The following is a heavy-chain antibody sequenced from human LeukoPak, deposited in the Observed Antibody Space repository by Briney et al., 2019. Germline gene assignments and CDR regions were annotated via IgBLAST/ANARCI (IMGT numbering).Heavy chain of an antibody. CDR2: VSYDGTYT. CDR1: GFTFSSHA. D-gene: IGHD2-15*01. J-gene: IGHJ4*02. Sequence: PGTSLRLSCAASGFTFSSHAMHWVRQAPGKGLEWVAVVSYDGTYTYYADSVKGRFTISRDNSRNTLYLQMNSPRTEDTSVYYCARDRGYCTGGTCYSGNDYWGQGALLTVSS. CDR3: ARDRGYCTGGTCYSGNDY. V-gene: IGHV3-30*04.